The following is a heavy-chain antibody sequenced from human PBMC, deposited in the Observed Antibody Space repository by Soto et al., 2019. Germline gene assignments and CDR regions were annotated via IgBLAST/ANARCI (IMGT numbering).Heavy chain of an antibody. CDR3: VQTTGWPGFDF. Sequence: VQLVESGGGVIQPGGSLRLSCAASGFAVSSKYMTWVRQAPGKGLEWVSVIYGGGITYYADSVKGRFTISRDTSKNTLYLQMNSLRAEDTAVYYCVQTTGWPGFDFWGQGTLVTVSS. D-gene: IGHD6-19*01. CDR1: GFAVSSKY. CDR2: IYGGGIT. J-gene: IGHJ4*02. V-gene: IGHV3-53*01.